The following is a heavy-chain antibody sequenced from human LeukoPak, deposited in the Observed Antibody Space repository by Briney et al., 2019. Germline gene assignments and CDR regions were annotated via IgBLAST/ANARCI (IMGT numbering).Heavy chain of an antibody. CDR3: ARDRRRLSGSYPDY. V-gene: IGHV1-18*01. CDR1: GYTFTSYG. CDR2: ISAYNGNT. Sequence: ASVKVSCKASGYTFTSYGISWVRQAPGQGLEWMGWISAYNGNTNYAQKLQGKVTMTTDTSTSTAYMELRSLRSDDTAVYYCARDRRRLSGSYPDYWGQGTLVTVSS. J-gene: IGHJ4*02. D-gene: IGHD1-26*01.